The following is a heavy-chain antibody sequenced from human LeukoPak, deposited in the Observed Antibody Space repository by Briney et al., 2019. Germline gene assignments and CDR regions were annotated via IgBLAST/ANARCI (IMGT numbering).Heavy chain of an antibody. V-gene: IGHV4-59*01. Sequence: SETLSLTCTVSGGSISSYYWSWIRQPPGKGLEWVGYIYYSGSTNYNPSLKSRVTISVDTSKNQFSLKLSSVTAADTAVYYCARRFMVRGVRYFDYWGQGTLVTVSS. J-gene: IGHJ4*02. D-gene: IGHD3-10*01. CDR1: GGSISSYY. CDR2: IYYSGST. CDR3: ARRFMVRGVRYFDY.